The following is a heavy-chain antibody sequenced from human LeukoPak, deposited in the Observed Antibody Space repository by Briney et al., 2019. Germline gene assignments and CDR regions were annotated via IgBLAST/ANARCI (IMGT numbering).Heavy chain of an antibody. Sequence: SETLSLTCTVSGGSISSYYWSWIRQPRGKGLEWIGHIYYSGSTNYNPSLKSRVTMSVDTSTNQFSLKVNSVTAADTAVYYCARVVAGRRFDPWGQGTLVTVSS. CDR3: ARVVAGRRFDP. J-gene: IGHJ5*02. V-gene: IGHV4-59*01. D-gene: IGHD6-19*01. CDR2: IYYSGST. CDR1: GGSISSYY.